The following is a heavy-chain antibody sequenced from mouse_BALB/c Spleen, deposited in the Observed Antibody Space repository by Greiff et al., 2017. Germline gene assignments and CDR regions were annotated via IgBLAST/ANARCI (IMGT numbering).Heavy chain of an antibody. CDR3: ARDDYYGSSYGGFAY. J-gene: IGHJ3*01. CDR1: GYTFTSYW. V-gene: IGHV1-7*01. D-gene: IGHD1-1*01. CDR2: INPSTGYT. Sequence: VKLMESGAELAKPGASVKMSCKASGYTFTSYWMHWVKQRPGQGLEWIGYINPSTGYTEYNQKFKDKATLTADKSSSTAYMQLSSLTSEDSAVYYCARDDYYGSSYGGFAYWGQGTLVTVSA.